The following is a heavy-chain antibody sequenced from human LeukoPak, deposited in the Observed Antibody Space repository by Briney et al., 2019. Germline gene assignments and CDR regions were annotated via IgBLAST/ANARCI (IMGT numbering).Heavy chain of an antibody. V-gene: IGHV1-69*04. CDR1: GYTFTTYS. Sequence: SVKVSCKASGYTFTTYSLHWVRQAPGQGLEWMGRIIPILGIANYAQKFQGRVTITADKSTSTAYMELSSLRSEDTAVYYCARAPGGVTTKFTYPRFDPWGQGTPVTVSS. J-gene: IGHJ5*02. CDR2: IIPILGIA. CDR3: ARAPGGVTTKFTYPRFDP. D-gene: IGHD4-17*01.